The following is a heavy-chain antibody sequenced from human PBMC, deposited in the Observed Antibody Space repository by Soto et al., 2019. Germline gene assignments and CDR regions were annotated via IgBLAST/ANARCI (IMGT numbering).Heavy chain of an antibody. Sequence: QLQLQESGPGLVKPSETLSLTCTVSGGSISSSSYYWGWIRQPPGKGLEWIGSIYYSGSTYYNPSLKSRVTISVDTSKNQFSLKLSSVTAADTAGYYCARRHYYYYYMDVWGKGTTVTVSS. CDR3: ARRHYYYYYMDV. CDR2: IYYSGST. J-gene: IGHJ6*03. CDR1: GGSISSSSYY. V-gene: IGHV4-39*01.